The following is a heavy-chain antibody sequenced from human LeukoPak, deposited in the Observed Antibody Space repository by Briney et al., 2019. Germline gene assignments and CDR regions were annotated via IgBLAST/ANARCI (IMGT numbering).Heavy chain of an antibody. CDR3: AREGNSGYDYFDY. CDR1: GFTFSSYN. CDR2: ISSSSSYI. D-gene: IGHD5-12*01. J-gene: IGHJ4*02. V-gene: IGHV3-21*01. Sequence: GGSLRLSCAASGFTFSSYNMDWVRQAPGKGLECVSSISSSSSYIYYADSVKGRFTISRDNAKNSLYLQMNSLRAEDTAVYYCAREGNSGYDYFDYWGQGALVTVSS.